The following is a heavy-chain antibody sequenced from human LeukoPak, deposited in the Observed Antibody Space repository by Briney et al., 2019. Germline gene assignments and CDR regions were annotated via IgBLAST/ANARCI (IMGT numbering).Heavy chain of an antibody. CDR3: ARRGQTGEFDY. CDR2: ISSNGGST. V-gene: IGHV3-64*01. D-gene: IGHD7-27*01. J-gene: IGHJ4*02. CDR1: GFTFSSYA. Sequence: GGSLRLSCAASGFTFSSYAMHWVRQAPWKGLEYVSAISSNGGSTYYANSVKGRFTISRDNSKNTLYLQMGSLRAEDMAVYYCARRGQTGEFDYWGQGTLVTVSS.